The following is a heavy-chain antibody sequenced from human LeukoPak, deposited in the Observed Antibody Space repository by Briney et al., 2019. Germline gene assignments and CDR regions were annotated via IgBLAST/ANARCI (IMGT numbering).Heavy chain of an antibody. D-gene: IGHD1-1*01. Sequence: GASLRLSCAVSGFTVSSFTMNWVRQAPGKGLEWVSSISRSSSYIYYADSVKGRFTISRDNAKNSLYLQMNSLRAEDTAVYYCARDLEKTLGVGNAFDIWGQGTMVTVSS. J-gene: IGHJ3*02. V-gene: IGHV3-21*01. CDR2: ISRSSSYI. CDR1: GFTVSSFT. CDR3: ARDLEKTLGVGNAFDI.